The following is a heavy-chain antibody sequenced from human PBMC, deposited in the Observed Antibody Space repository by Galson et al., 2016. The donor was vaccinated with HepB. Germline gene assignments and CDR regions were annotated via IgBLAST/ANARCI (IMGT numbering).Heavy chain of an antibody. CDR3: ARTYARIMSFGMDV. Sequence: SLRLSCAGSGLTFSDFYMSWIRQAPGKGLECVSHIDSSGSAIYYADSVKGRFTISRDNARNSLYLEMNSRRAEETAVYYCARTYARIMSFGMDVWGQGTTVTVSS. D-gene: IGHD2/OR15-2a*01. CDR1: GLTFSDFY. V-gene: IGHV3-11*04. J-gene: IGHJ6*02. CDR2: IDSSGSAI.